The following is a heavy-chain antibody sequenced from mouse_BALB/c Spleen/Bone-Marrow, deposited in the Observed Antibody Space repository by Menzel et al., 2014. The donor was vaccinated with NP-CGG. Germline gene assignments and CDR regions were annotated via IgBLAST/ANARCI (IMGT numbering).Heavy chain of an antibody. CDR1: GFDFSRYW. D-gene: IGHD1-1*01. Sequence: EVQLQESGGGLVQPGGSLKPSCAASGFDFSRYWMSWVRQVPGKGLEWIGEINPDSSTINYTPSLKDKFIISRDNARNTLYLQMSRVRSEDSALYYCARLSYYGNLFVWGAGTTVTVSS. CDR3: ARLSYYGNLFV. J-gene: IGHJ1*01. V-gene: IGHV4-1*02. CDR2: INPDSSTI.